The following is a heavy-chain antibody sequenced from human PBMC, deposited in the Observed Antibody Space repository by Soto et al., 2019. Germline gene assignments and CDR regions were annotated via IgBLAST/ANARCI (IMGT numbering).Heavy chain of an antibody. J-gene: IGHJ4*02. CDR1: CGSISGSY. V-gene: IGHV4-59*01. D-gene: IGHD6-19*01. Sequence: SETLSLTCSVSCGSISGSYWSWIRQSPGKGLEWLGYVYYTGSTNYSPSLRSRVSISVDTSKNEFSLRLSSVTAADTAVYFCARSVAVPGAHIDYWGQATQVTVSS. CDR2: VYYTGST. CDR3: ARSVAVPGAHIDY.